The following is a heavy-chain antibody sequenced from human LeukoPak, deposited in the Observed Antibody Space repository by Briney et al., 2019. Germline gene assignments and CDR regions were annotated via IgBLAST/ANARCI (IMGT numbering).Heavy chain of an antibody. CDR3: ARVVATISLYYYYGMDV. J-gene: IGHJ6*02. V-gene: IGHV3-11*01. CDR2: ISSSGSTI. D-gene: IGHD5-12*01. CDR1: GFTFSDYY. Sequence: GGSLRLSCAASGFTFSDYYMSWIRQAPGKGLEWVSYISSSGSTIYYADSVKGRFTISRDNAKNSLYLQMNSLRAEDTAVYYCARVVATISLYYYYGMDVWGQGTTVIVSS.